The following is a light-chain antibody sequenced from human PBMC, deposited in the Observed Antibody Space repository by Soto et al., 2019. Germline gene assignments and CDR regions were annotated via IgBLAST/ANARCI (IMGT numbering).Light chain of an antibody. J-gene: IGLJ1*01. V-gene: IGLV2-14*01. Sequence: QSALTQPASVSGSPGQSITISCTGTSSDVGGYDYVSWYHQHPDKAPKLIIYEVTDRPSGVSSRFSGSKSCNTASLTISGLQDEDEADYYCSSLTSGSTRVFGTGTKVTVL. CDR1: SSDVGGYDY. CDR3: SSLTSGSTRV. CDR2: EVT.